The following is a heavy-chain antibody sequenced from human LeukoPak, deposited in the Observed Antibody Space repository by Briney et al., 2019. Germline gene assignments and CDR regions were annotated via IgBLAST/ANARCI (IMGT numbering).Heavy chain of an antibody. CDR2: ISGSGGST. Sequence: GGSLRLSCAASGFTFISYAMSWVRQAPGKGLEWVSAISGSGGSTYYADSVKGRFTISRDNSKNTLYLQMNSLRAEDTAVYYCAKGASRNYDILTGSRLWGAFDIWGQGTMVTVSS. J-gene: IGHJ3*02. CDR1: GFTFISYA. V-gene: IGHV3-23*01. CDR3: AKGASRNYDILTGSRLWGAFDI. D-gene: IGHD3-9*01.